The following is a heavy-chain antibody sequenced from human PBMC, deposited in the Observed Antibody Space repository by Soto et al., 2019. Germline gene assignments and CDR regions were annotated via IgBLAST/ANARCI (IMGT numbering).Heavy chain of an antibody. V-gene: IGHV3-7*01. CDR1: GFTFSSYW. J-gene: IGHJ6*02. CDR3: ARIAASGRGWDV. D-gene: IGHD6-13*01. Sequence: EVQLVESGGGLVQPGGSLRLSCVDSGFTFSSYWMSWVRQAPVKGLEWVGNIKQDGSEENYADSVKGRFTISRDNAKNSMYLPMNSLRVEDTAVYCCARIAASGRGWDVWGQGTTVVVSS. CDR2: IKQDGSEE.